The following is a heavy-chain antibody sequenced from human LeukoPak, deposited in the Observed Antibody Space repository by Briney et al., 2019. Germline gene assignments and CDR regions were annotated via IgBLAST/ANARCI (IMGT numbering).Heavy chain of an antibody. J-gene: IGHJ4*02. D-gene: IGHD3-3*01. V-gene: IGHV3-23*01. CDR2: ISGSGGST. CDR1: GFTFSSYA. Sequence: PGGSLRLSSAASGFTFSSYAMSWVRQAPGKGLEWVSAISGSGGSTYYADSVKGRFTISRDNSKNTLYLQMNSLRAEDTAVYYCAKQYYDFWSGYSGHVDYWGQGTLVTVSS. CDR3: AKQYYDFWSGYSGHVDY.